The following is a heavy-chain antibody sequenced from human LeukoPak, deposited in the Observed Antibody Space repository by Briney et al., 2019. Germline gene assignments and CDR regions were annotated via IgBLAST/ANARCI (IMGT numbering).Heavy chain of an antibody. D-gene: IGHD2/OR15-2a*01. Sequence: PSETLSLTCTVSGGSISSYYWSWIRQPPGKGLEWIGYIYYSGSTNYNPSLKSRVTISVDTSKNQFSLKLSSVTAADTAVYYCARVGPLSWDAFDIWGQGTMVTVSS. V-gene: IGHV4-59*01. CDR3: ARVGPLSWDAFDI. CDR2: IYYSGST. J-gene: IGHJ3*02. CDR1: GGSISSYY.